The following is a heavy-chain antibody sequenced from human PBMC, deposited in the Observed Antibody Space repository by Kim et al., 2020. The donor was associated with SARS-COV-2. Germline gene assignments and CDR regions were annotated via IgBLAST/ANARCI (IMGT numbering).Heavy chain of an antibody. V-gene: IGHV3-23*01. J-gene: IGHJ6*02. Sequence: SVEGRFTVSIDDSKNTLYLDLSSVRAEDTAVYYCARTLYDVSFSYYFSMDVWGQGTTVTVSS. CDR3: ARTLYDVSFSYYFSMDV. D-gene: IGHD2-8*01.